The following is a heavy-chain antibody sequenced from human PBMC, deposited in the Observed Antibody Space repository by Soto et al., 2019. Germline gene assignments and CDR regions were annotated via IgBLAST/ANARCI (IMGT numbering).Heavy chain of an antibody. CDR3: ARDPKHVGDTACYDWFDP. Sequence: QVQLQESGPGLVKPSGTLSLTCAVSGGSISSSNWWRGVSQPPGKGLEWIGEIYHSGSTNYNPSLKRRVTMSIDKSKNQFSMKLISVTAADTAVYYCARDPKHVGDTACYDWFDPWGQGTLVTVSS. D-gene: IGHD2-2*01. J-gene: IGHJ5*02. CDR2: IYHSGST. V-gene: IGHV4-4*02. CDR1: GGSISSSNW.